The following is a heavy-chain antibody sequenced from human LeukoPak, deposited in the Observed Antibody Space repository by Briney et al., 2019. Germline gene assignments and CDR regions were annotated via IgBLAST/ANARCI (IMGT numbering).Heavy chain of an antibody. J-gene: IGHJ4*02. CDR2: IRFDASNK. CDR3: AGDFDY. Sequence: LPGGSLRLSCAASGFTFSSYDMHWVRQAPGKGLEWVAFIRFDASNKYYADSVKDRFTISRDNSENTLYLQMNSLGLEDTAVYYCAGDFDYWGQGTLVTVSS. V-gene: IGHV3-30*02. CDR1: GFTFSSYD.